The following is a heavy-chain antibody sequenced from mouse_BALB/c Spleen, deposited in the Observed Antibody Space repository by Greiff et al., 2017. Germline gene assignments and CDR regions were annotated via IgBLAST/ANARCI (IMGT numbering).Heavy chain of an antibody. V-gene: IGHV1-80*01. J-gene: IGHJ2*01. Sequence: VKLQESGAELVRPGSSVKISCKASGYAFSSYWMNWVKQRPGQGLEWIGQIYPGDGDTNYNGKFKGKATLTADKSSSTAYMQLSSLTSEDSAVYFCARFDGIYFDYWGQGTTLTVSS. CDR3: ARFDGIYFDY. CDR1: GYAFSSYW. D-gene: IGHD2-3*01. CDR2: IYPGDGDT.